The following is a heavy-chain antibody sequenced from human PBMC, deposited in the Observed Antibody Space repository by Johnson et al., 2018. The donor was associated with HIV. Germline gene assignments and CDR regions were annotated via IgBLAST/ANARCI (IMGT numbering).Heavy chain of an antibody. V-gene: IGHV3-30-3*01. Sequence: QVQLVESGGGLVQPGGSLRLSCAASGFTFSSYAMHWVRQAPGKGLEWVAFISDDGSNIYYADSVKGQFTISRDNSKNTLHLQMNSLRAEDTAVYYCARGVTGYSYGTWGQGTMVTVSS. D-gene: IGHD5-18*01. CDR3: ARGVTGYSYGT. J-gene: IGHJ3*01. CDR1: GFTFSSYA. CDR2: ISDDGSNI.